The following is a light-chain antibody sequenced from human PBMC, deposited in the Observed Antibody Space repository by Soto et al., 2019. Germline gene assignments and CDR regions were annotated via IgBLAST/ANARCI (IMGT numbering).Light chain of an antibody. V-gene: IGLV2-8*01. J-gene: IGLJ2*01. Sequence: QSALSQPPSASGSPGQSVTISCTGTSSDIGGYNYVSWYQQHPGKAPKLIIYEVSQWPSGVPDRFSGSKSGNTASLTVSGLQADDEADYYCSSYVASNNFVVFGGGTKLTVL. CDR3: SSYVASNNFVV. CDR1: SSDIGGYNY. CDR2: EVS.